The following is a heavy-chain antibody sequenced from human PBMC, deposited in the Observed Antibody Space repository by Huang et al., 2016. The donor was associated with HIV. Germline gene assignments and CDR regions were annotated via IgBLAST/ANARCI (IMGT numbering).Heavy chain of an antibody. V-gene: IGHV1-3*01. CDR2: INGDGLT. CDR1: GFHFLTYA. D-gene: IGHD6-19*01. J-gene: IGHJ5*02. Sequence: QVQLVQSGAEVEKPGASVNLSCKASGFHFLTYALHWVRQAPGQRLEWMGWINGDGLTKYSQKFHGRVTITRDRSASTVYVDFKSLTYEDTAVYYCARDKEAGTPFFDPWGQGTLVTVSS. CDR3: ARDKEAGTPFFDP.